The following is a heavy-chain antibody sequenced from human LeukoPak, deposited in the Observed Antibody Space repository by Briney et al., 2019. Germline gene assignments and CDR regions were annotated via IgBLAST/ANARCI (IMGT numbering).Heavy chain of an antibody. D-gene: IGHD1-26*01. CDR3: EIVGATILRGYFDY. J-gene: IGHJ4*02. V-gene: IGHV4-39*01. CDR2: IYYSGST. Sequence: PSETLSLTCTVSGGSISSSSYYWGWIRQPPGKGLEWIGSIYYSGSTYYNPSLKSRVTISVDTSKNQFSLKLSSVTAADTAVYCCEIVGATILRGYFDYWGQGTLVTVSS. CDR1: GGSISSSSYY.